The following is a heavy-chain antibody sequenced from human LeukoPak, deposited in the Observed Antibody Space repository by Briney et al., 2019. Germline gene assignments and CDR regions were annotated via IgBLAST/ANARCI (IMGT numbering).Heavy chain of an antibody. CDR3: ATRYCGAGSCYPAH. CDR2: ISGSGGST. Sequence: PSGGSLRLSCAASGFTFSSYAMNWVRQAPGKGLEWVSGISGSGGSTYYADSVKGRFTISRDNSKNTLYLQMNSLRAEDTAVYYCATRYCGAGSCYPAHWGQGTLVTVSS. J-gene: IGHJ4*02. V-gene: IGHV3-23*01. D-gene: IGHD2-15*01. CDR1: GFTFSSYA.